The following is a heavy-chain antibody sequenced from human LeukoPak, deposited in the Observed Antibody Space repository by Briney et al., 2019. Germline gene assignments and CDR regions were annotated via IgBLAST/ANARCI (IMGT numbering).Heavy chain of an antibody. Sequence: SETLSLTCAVSGYSISSGYYWGWIRQPPGKGLEWIGSIYHSGSTYYNPSLKSRVTISVDTSKNRFSLKLSSVTAADTAVYYCAREHGRQLWGLYYFDYWGQGTLVTVSS. CDR3: AREHGRQLWGLYYFDY. CDR1: GYSISSGYY. V-gene: IGHV4-38-2*02. D-gene: IGHD6-13*01. J-gene: IGHJ4*02. CDR2: IYHSGST.